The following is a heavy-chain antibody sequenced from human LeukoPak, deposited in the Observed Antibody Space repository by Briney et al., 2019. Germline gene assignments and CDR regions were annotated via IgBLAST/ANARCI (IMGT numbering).Heavy chain of an antibody. V-gene: IGHV3-7*01. CDR3: TRDVWFSFDY. D-gene: IGHD3-10*01. Sequence: GGSLRLSCAASGFTFSGHWMSWVRQAPGKGLEWVAKIKPDGSEEYYVDSVKGRFTISRDNTKNSLYLKMNSLRAEDTAVYYCTRDVWFSFDYWGQGTLVTVSS. J-gene: IGHJ4*02. CDR2: IKPDGSEE. CDR1: GFTFSGHW.